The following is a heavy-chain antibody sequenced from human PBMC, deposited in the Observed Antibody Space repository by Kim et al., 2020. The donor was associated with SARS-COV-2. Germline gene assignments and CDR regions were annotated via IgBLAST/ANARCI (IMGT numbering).Heavy chain of an antibody. D-gene: IGHD3-3*01. J-gene: IGHJ6*02. CDR3: GRHYYDFWNGPSNYYYGMDV. CDR1: GYSFTDYY. V-gene: IGHV5-51*01. CDR2: IYPGDSNT. Sequence: GESLKISCKGSGYSFTDYYIGWVRQMPGKGLEWMGVIYPGDSNTKYSPSFQGQVTISTDKSISTAYLHWSSLKASDTATYYCGRHYYDFWNGPSNYYYGMDVWGQGTTVTVSS.